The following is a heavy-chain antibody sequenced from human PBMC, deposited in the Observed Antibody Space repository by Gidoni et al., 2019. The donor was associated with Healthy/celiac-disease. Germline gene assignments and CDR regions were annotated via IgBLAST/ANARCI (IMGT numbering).Heavy chain of an antibody. Sequence: QVQLVESGGGVVQPGRSLRLSCAASGFTFSSYGMHWVRQAPGKGLEWVAVIWYDGSNKYYAASVKGLFTISRDNSKNTLYLQMNSLRAEDTAVYYCARDGGRGGEYYYYYGMDVWGQGTTVTVSS. CDR3: ARDGGRGGEYYYYYGMDV. CDR1: GFTFSSYG. D-gene: IGHD3-10*01. V-gene: IGHV3-33*01. J-gene: IGHJ6*02. CDR2: IWYDGSNK.